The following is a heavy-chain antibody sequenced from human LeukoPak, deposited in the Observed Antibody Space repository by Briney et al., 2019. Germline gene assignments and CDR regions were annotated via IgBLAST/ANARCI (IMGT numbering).Heavy chain of an antibody. D-gene: IGHD3-3*01. Sequence: PSETLSLTCTVSGGSTSSGCYYWSWIRPHPGEGLEWIGYINYSGSTYYNPSLKSRLTISVDTSKNQFSLRLTSVTVADTAVYYCARGRSTHKYWGQGAQVTVSS. V-gene: IGHV4-31*03. J-gene: IGHJ4*02. CDR1: GGSTSSGCYY. CDR3: ARGRSTHKY. CDR2: INYSGST.